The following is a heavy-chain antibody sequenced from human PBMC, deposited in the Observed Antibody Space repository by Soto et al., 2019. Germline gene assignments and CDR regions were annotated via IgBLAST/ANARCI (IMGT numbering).Heavy chain of an antibody. D-gene: IGHD6-13*01. J-gene: IGHJ5*02. CDR3: ARGGYSSSDNWFDP. V-gene: IGHV4-39*02. Sequence: QLQLQESGPGLVKPSETLSLTCTVSGGSISSSSYYWGWIRQPPGKGLEWIGSIYYSGSTYYNPSRKSRVPISVDTSKHHFSLQLRSVHAADTAVYDCARGGYSSSDNWFDPWGQGNLVTVSS. CDR2: IYYSGST. CDR1: GGSISSSSYY.